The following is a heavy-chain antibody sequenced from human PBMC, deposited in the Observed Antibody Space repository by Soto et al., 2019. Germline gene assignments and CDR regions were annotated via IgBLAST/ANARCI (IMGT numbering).Heavy chain of an antibody. J-gene: IGHJ4*02. CDR2: IKRTSDNYAT. CDR1: RFNFSHAS. D-gene: IGHD3-16*01. V-gene: IGHV3-73*02. Sequence: EVHLVHSGGDLVRPGGSLKLSCVASRFNFSHASIHWVRQASGKGLEWLGRIKRTSDNYATAYGTSVTGRFTISRDDSRNTAYLQMNSRTAEDTAMYYWSSPNELWDYWGQGTLVFVSS. CDR3: SSPNELWDY.